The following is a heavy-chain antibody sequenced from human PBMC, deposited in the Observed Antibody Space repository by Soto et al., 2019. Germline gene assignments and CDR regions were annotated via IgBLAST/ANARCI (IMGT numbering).Heavy chain of an antibody. Sequence: QVQLVESGGGVVQPGRSLRLSCAASGFTFSSYGMHWVREAPGKGLEWVAVISYDGSNKYYANSVKGRFTISRDSSKNTLYLQMNSLRPEDTAVYCSARDLTSGWALDYWGQGTLVTVSS. J-gene: IGHJ4*02. CDR1: GFTFSSYG. D-gene: IGHD6-19*01. CDR2: ISYDGSNK. CDR3: ARDLTSGWALDY. V-gene: IGHV3-30*03.